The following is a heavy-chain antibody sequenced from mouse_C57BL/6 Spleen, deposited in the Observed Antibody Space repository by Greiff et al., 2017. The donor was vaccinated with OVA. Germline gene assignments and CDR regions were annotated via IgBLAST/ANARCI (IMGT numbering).Heavy chain of an antibody. CDR3: TRIYYGSRHYYAMDY. CDR1: GYTFTSYW. CDR2: IYPGNSDT. D-gene: IGHD1-1*01. Sequence: EVKLQESGTVLARPGASVKMSCKTSGYTFTSYWMHWVKQRPGQGLEWIGAIYPGNSDTSYNQKFKGKAKLTAVTSASTAYMELSSLTNEDSAVYYCTRIYYGSRHYYAMDYWGQGTSVTVSS. J-gene: IGHJ4*01. V-gene: IGHV1-5*01.